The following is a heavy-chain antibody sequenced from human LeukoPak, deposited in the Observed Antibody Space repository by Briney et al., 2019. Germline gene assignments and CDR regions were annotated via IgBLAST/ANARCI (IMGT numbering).Heavy chain of an antibody. D-gene: IGHD3-22*01. J-gene: IGHJ3*02. V-gene: IGHV3-21*04. CDR1: GFTFSNFN. CDR3: ARGVSSGYSDAFDI. CDR2: ITSSSAYI. Sequence: GESLRLSCEASGFTFSNFNMNWVRQAPGKGLEWLSSITSSSAYIHYADSVKGRFTISRDNSKNTLYLQMNSLRAEDTAVYYCARGVSSGYSDAFDIWGQGTMVTVSS.